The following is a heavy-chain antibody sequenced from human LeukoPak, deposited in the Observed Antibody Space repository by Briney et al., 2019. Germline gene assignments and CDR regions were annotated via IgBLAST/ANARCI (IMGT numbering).Heavy chain of an antibody. V-gene: IGHV4-38-2*01. CDR3: ARYCTSTTCILRGFDY. D-gene: IGHD2-2*01. CDR2: IYHTGSA. CDR1: GYSFTSGHY. J-gene: IGHJ4*02. Sequence: SETLSLTCSVSGYSFTSGHYWGWIRQPPGKGLEWIANIYHTGSAHYNPSLKSRVTISVDTSRNQFSLKLSSVTAADTAVYYCARYCTSTTCILRGFDYWGQGTLVTVSS.